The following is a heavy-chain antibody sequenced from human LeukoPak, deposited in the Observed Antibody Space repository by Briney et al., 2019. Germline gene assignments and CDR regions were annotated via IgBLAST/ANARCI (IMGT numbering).Heavy chain of an antibody. CDR3: VRRDIYTTSSWGASDI. V-gene: IGHV3-23*01. CDR2: ISATGGEI. CDR1: GFTFSRYV. Sequence: PGGSLRLSCAASGFTFSRYVMNWVRQVPGRRPDWVSSISATGGEIFYADSVKGRFTISRDNSNNMVYLQMDSLRTDDTALYYCVRRDIYTTSSWGASDIWGQGTLVTVSS. J-gene: IGHJ3*02. D-gene: IGHD6-6*01.